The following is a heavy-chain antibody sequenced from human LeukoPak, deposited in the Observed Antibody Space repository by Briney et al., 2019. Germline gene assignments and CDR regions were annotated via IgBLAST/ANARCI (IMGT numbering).Heavy chain of an antibody. CDR2: ISGNNDNP. D-gene: IGHD2-2*01. Sequence: ASVKVSCKASGYTFTGYYMQWVRQAPGQGLEWMGWISGNNDNPNYGQKFQGRFTVTTDSSTSTAYMELRNLRFDDTAVYYCARDGTSTDDYWGQGALVTVSS. CDR3: ARDGTSTDDY. V-gene: IGHV1-18*04. CDR1: GYTFTGYY. J-gene: IGHJ4*02.